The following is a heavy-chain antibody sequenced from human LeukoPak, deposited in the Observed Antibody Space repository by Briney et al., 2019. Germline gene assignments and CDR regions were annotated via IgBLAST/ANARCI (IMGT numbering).Heavy chain of an antibody. Sequence: PGGSLRLSCAASGFTFSSYAMSWVRQAPGKGLEWVSAISGSGGSTYYADSVKGRFTISRDNSKNTLYLQMNSLRAEGTAVYYCAKGSIAAFRLFDYWGQGTLVTVSS. D-gene: IGHD6-6*01. V-gene: IGHV3-23*01. CDR1: GFTFSSYA. CDR2: ISGSGGST. CDR3: AKGSIAAFRLFDY. J-gene: IGHJ4*02.